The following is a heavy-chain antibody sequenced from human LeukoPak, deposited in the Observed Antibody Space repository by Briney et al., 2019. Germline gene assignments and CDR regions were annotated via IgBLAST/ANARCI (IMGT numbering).Heavy chain of an antibody. D-gene: IGHD6-19*01. CDR1: GYTFTSYG. CDR3: ARTGVSGTLLFFHYFDP. J-gene: IGHJ5*02. CDR2: TSTYNGNT. Sequence: ASVKVSCKASGYTFTSYGISWVRQAPGQGLEWMGWTSTYNGNTYYTQKFQGRVIMTTDTSTRTAYLELRSLRSDDTAVYYCARTGVSGTLLFFHYFDPWGQGTLVTVSS. V-gene: IGHV1-18*01.